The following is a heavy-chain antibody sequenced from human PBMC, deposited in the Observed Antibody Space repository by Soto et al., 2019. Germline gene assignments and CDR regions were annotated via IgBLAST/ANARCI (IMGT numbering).Heavy chain of an antibody. J-gene: IGHJ4*02. CDR3: AREANLGRAVAGPGGRAFDY. D-gene: IGHD6-19*01. CDR2: TYYRSKWYN. CDR1: GDSVSSNSAA. Sequence: SPTLSLTCAISGDSVSSNSAAWNWIRQSPSRGLEWLGRTYYRSKWYNDYAVSVKSRITINPDTSKNQFSLQLNSVTPEDTAVYYCAREANLGRAVAGPGGRAFDYWGQGTLVTVAS. V-gene: IGHV6-1*01.